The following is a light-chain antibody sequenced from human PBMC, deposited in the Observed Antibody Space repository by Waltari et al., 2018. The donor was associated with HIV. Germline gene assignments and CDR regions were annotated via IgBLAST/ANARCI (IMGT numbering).Light chain of an antibody. J-gene: IGKJ4*01. CDR2: WAS. Sequence: DIVMTQSPDSLALSLGERATINCKSHRSPLQRPNNRNYLAWYQQKPGQSPRLLLYWASTRESGVPARFIGGGSETDFTLTITNVQAEDAAVYYCHQYFSVFPSTFGGGTTVEI. CDR3: HQYFSVFPST. V-gene: IGKV4-1*01. CDR1: RSPLQRPNNRNY.